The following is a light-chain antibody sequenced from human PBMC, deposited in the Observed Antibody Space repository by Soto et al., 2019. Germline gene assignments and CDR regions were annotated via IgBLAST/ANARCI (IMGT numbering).Light chain of an antibody. CDR3: QQYYSFPWT. Sequence: DIQMTQSPSTLSASVVDRVTIACLASQSVSPWLAWYQQKPGKAPKLLINGASTLQAGVPSRFSGSGSGTDFTLTISCLQSEDFATYYCQQYYSFPWTFGQGTKVDIK. V-gene: IGKV1-5*01. CDR2: GAS. CDR1: QSVSPW. J-gene: IGKJ1*01.